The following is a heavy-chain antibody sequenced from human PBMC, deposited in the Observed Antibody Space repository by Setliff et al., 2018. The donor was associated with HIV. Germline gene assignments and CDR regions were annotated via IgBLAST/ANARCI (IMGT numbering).Heavy chain of an antibody. Sequence: ASVKVSCKASGYTFKSYAIAWVRQAPGQGLESMGWISANNGNTNYAEEFQDRVTMTTDTSTSTAYMEMRSLRSDDTAMYYCARMVAMTGYTYDDWGQGTQVTV. CDR2: ISANNGNT. D-gene: IGHD3-9*01. CDR3: ARMVAMTGYTYDD. V-gene: IGHV1-18*01. J-gene: IGHJ4*02. CDR1: GYTFKSYA.